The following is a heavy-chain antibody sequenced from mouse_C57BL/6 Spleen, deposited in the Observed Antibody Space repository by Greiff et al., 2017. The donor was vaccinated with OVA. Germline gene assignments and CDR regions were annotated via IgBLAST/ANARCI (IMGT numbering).Heavy chain of an antibody. D-gene: IGHD1-1*01. J-gene: IGHJ1*03. CDR3: ARGHYGSSYWYFDV. CDR2: ISSGSSTI. V-gene: IGHV5-17*01. CDR1: GFTFSDYG. Sequence: VQLKESGGGLVKPGGSLKLSCAASGFTFSDYGMHWVRQAPEKGLEWVAYISSGSSTIYYADTVKGRFTISRDNAKNTLFLQMTSLRSEDTAMYYCARGHYGSSYWYFDVWGTGTTVTVSS.